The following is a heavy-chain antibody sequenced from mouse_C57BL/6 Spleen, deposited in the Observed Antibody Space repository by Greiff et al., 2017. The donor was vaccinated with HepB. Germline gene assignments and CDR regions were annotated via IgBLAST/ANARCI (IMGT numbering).Heavy chain of an antibody. V-gene: IGHV1-7*01. CDR2: INPSSGYT. J-gene: IGHJ3*01. CDR3: ARSTVGGFAY. CDR1: GYTFTSYW. D-gene: IGHD1-1*01. Sequence: VQLQQSGAELAKPGASVKLSCKASGYTFTSYWMHWVKQRPGQGLEWIGYINPSSGYTKYNQTVKDKATLTADKSSSTAYMQLTSLTYEDSAVYFCARSTVGGFAYWGQGTRVTVSA.